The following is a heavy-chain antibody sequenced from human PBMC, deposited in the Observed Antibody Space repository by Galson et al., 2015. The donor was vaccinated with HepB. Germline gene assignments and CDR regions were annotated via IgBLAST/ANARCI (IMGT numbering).Heavy chain of an antibody. J-gene: IGHJ4*02. CDR3: ARGTHILVVVAANFDY. CDR2: INPKSGGT. D-gene: IGHD2-15*01. Sequence: SVKVSCKASGYTFTDYYIHWVRQAPGQGLEWMGRINPKSGGTNFAQKFQGRVAMTRDTSISTAYMELSSLRYDDTAFYYCARGTHILVVVAANFDYWGQGTLVTVSS. CDR1: GYTFTDYY. V-gene: IGHV1-2*06.